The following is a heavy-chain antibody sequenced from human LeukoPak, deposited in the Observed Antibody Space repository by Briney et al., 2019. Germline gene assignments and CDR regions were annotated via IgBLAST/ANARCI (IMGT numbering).Heavy chain of an antibody. D-gene: IGHD6-6*01. V-gene: IGHV4-34*01. J-gene: IGHJ4*02. CDR1: GGSFSGYY. CDR3: ARGPAAPGSSPGSPFDY. CDR2: INHSGST. Sequence: PSETLSLTCAVYGGSFSGYYWSWIRQPPGEGLEWIGEINHSGSTNYNPSLKRRVTISVDTSKNQFSLKLSSVTAADTAVYYCARGPAAPGSSPGSPFDYWGQGTLVTVSS.